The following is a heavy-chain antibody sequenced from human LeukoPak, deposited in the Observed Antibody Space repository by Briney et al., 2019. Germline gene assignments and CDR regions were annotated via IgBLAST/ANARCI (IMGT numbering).Heavy chain of an antibody. D-gene: IGHD1-14*01. CDR2: IKEDGSEK. CDR3: ARDAVTAY. J-gene: IGHJ4*02. Sequence: GGSLRLSCAASGFTFSSFWMSRVRQAPGKGLEWVANIKEDGSEKYYVDSVKGRFTISRDNARNSLFLQMNSLRTEDTAVYYCARDAVTAYWGQGTLVTVSS. V-gene: IGHV3-7*01. CDR1: GFTFSSFW.